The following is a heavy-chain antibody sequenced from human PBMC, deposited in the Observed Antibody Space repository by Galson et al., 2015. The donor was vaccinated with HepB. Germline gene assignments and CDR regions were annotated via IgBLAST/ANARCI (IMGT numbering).Heavy chain of an antibody. CDR2: IKQDGSEK. V-gene: IGHV3-7*01. J-gene: IGHJ4*02. CDR1: GFTFSTYY. Sequence: SLRLSCAASGFTFSTYYMSWVRQAPGKGLEWVANIKQDGSEKYYVDSVKGRFTISRDNAKNSLYLQMNSLRAEDTAVYFCTRGGGTPSYWGQGTLVTVSS. CDR3: TRGGGTPSY. D-gene: IGHD4-23*01.